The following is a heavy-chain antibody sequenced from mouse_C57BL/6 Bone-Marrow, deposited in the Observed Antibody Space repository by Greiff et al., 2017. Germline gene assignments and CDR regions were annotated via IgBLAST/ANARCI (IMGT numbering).Heavy chain of an antibody. CDR2: IDPSDSYT. J-gene: IGHJ2*01. CDR1: GYTFTSYW. Sequence: QVQLQQPGAELVRPGTSVKLSCKASGYTFTSYWMHWVKQRPGQGLEWIGVIDPSDSYTNYNQKFKGKATLTVDTSSSTAYMQLRSLTSEDSAVYYCARSRGNYYFDYWGQGTTLTVSS. CDR3: ARSRGNYYFDY. D-gene: IGHD2-1*01. V-gene: IGHV1-59*01.